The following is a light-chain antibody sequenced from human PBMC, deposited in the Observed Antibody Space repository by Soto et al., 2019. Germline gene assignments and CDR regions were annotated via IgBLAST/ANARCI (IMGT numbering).Light chain of an antibody. Sequence: ILMTQSPATLSVSPGERATLSCRASQSVSNNLAWYPQKPGQAPGLLLYDASTRATGIPARFSGSGSGTEFTLTITGLQSEEFAVYYCQQYNNWPPWKFGQGTKVESK. CDR1: QSVSNN. CDR2: DAS. J-gene: IGKJ1*01. V-gene: IGKV3-15*01. CDR3: QQYNNWPPWK.